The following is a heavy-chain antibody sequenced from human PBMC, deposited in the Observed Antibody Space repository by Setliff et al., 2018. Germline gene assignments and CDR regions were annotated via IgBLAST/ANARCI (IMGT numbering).Heavy chain of an antibody. CDR1: GASVRSGPYY. CDR3: TRNFLGWLARF. CDR2: ISYIGSA. D-gene: IGHD6-19*01. J-gene: IGHJ4*02. V-gene: IGHV4-61*01. Sequence: TLSLTCTVSGASVRSGPYYWSWIRQPPGKGLEWIGFISYIGSANYNPSLKSRVTMSADTSKNQFSLKLKSVTAADTAVYYCTRNFLGWLARFWGRGTLVTVSS.